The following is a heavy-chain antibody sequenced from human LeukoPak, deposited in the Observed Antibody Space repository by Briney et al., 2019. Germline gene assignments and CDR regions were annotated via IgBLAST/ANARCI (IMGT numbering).Heavy chain of an antibody. Sequence: GGSLRLSCAASGFTFSDYYMSWVRQAPGKGLEWVSSISGSSSYIYYADSVKGRFTISRDNAKNSLYLQMNSLRAEDTAVYYCAKDRDTAMVFYWGQGTLVTVSS. D-gene: IGHD5-18*01. CDR2: ISGSSSYI. CDR1: GFTFSDYY. V-gene: IGHV3-21*04. CDR3: AKDRDTAMVFY. J-gene: IGHJ4*02.